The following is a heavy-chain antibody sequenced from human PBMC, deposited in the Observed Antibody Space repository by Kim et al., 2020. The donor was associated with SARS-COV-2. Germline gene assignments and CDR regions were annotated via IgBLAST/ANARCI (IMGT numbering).Heavy chain of an antibody. Sequence: STNYNPSLKSRVTISVDTSKNQFSLKLSSVTAADTAVYYCARNRPYYFDYWGQGTLVTVSS. CDR2: ST. CDR3: ARNRPYYFDY. J-gene: IGHJ4*02. V-gene: IGHV4-59*01.